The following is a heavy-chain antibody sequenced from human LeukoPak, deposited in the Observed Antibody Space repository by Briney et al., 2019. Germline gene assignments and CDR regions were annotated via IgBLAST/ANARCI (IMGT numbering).Heavy chain of an antibody. J-gene: IGHJ4*02. D-gene: IGHD6-13*01. CDR1: GGSISSSSYY. V-gene: IGHV4-39*02. CDR3: ARDSTLYSSSWYGLTIDY. CDR2: IYYSGST. Sequence: PAETLSLTCTVSGGSISSSSYYWGWLRQPPGKGLEWIGSIYYSGSTYYNPSLKSRVTISVDTSKNQFSLKLSSVTAADTAVYYCARDSTLYSSSWYGLTIDYWGQGTLVTVSS.